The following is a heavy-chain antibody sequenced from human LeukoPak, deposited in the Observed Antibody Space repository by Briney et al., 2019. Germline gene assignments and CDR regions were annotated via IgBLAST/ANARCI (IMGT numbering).Heavy chain of an antibody. CDR2: IYHSGST. J-gene: IGHJ4*02. CDR1: GYSISSGYY. V-gene: IGHV4-38-2*01. D-gene: IGHD1-26*01. CDR3: ARMLIVGATAFDY. Sequence: SETLSLTCAVSGYSISSGYYWGWIRQPPGKGLEWIGSIYHSGSTYYNPSLKSRVTISVDTSKNQFPLKLSSVTAADTAVYYCARMLIVGATAFDYWGQGTLVTVSS.